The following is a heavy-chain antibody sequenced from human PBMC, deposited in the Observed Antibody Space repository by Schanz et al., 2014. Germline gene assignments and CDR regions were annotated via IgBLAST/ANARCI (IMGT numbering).Heavy chain of an antibody. J-gene: IGHJ4*02. CDR2: ISDSGTYT. Sequence: VQLVESGGGLVKPGGSLRLSCAASGFVFGDYYMTWIRQAPGKGLEWLSYISDSGTYTNYADSVKGRFTISRDNAKRSLFRQMNSLRVEYTAVYFCVSQTGSPNYWGQGTLVTVSS. V-gene: IGHV3-11*06. CDR1: GFVFGDYY. D-gene: IGHD6-13*01. CDR3: VSQTGSPNY.